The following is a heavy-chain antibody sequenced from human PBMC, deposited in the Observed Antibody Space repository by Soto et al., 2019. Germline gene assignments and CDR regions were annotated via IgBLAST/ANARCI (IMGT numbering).Heavy chain of an antibody. Sequence: EVQLVESGGGLAQPGGSLKLSCAASGFTFSGSKVQWVRQASGKGLEWVGHIRSKGNNYATEYAASVTGRFTISRDDSKNTAYLQMNSLKTEDTAVYYCTSPNKEAYSNTWSDYWGQGTLVTVSS. J-gene: IGHJ4*02. CDR1: GFTFSGSK. V-gene: IGHV3-73*02. CDR3: TSPNKEAYSNTWSDY. CDR2: IRSKGNNYAT. D-gene: IGHD6-13*01.